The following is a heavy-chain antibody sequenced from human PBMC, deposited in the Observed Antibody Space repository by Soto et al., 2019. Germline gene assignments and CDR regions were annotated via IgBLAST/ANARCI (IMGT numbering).Heavy chain of an antibody. J-gene: IGHJ4*02. CDR2: MNPNSGNT. V-gene: IGHV1-8*01. D-gene: IGHD6-13*01. CDR1: GYTFTSYD. CDR3: ARGLAAAEGFDY. Sequence: ASVKVSCKASGYTFTSYDINWVRQATGQGLEWMGWMNPNSGNTGCAQKFQGRVTMTRNTSISTAYMELSSLRSEDTAVYYCARGLAAAEGFDYWGQGTLVTVSS.